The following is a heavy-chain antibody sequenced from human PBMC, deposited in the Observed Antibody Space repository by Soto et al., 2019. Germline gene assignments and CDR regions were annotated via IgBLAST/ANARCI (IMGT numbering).Heavy chain of an antibody. CDR1: GFTFSSYG. D-gene: IGHD1-26*01. CDR3: AKDQYSGSYWGVYYYYGMDV. J-gene: IGHJ6*02. V-gene: IGHV3-30*18. Sequence: GGSLRLSCAASGFTFSSYGMHWVRQAPGKGLEWVAVISYDGSNKYYADSVKGRFTISRDNSKNTLYLQMNSLRAEDAAVYYCAKDQYSGSYWGVYYYYGMDVWGQGTTVTV. CDR2: ISYDGSNK.